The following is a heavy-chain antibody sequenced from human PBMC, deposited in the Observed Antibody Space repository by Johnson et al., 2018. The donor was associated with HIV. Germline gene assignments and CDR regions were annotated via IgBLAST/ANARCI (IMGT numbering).Heavy chain of an antibody. D-gene: IGHD3-10*01. V-gene: IGHV3-30-3*01. CDR3: ARTRHYYEAFDI. CDR1: GFTFSSYD. CDR2: ISYDGRNK. J-gene: IGHJ3*02. Sequence: QVQLVESGGGVVQPGRSLRVSCGASGFTFSSYDMHWVRQAPGKGLEWVAVISYDGRNKYYADSVKGRFTISRDNSKNMLYLQMNSLRAEDTAVYYCARTRHYYEAFDIWGQGTMVTVSS.